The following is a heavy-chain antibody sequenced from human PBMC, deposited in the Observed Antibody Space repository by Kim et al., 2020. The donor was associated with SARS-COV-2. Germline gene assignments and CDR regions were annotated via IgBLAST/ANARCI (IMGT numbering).Heavy chain of an antibody. CDR3: ARGAGSGWKFDY. Sequence: NYNPSLKSRVTISVDTSKNQFSLKLSSVTAADTAVYYCARGAGSGWKFDYWGQGTLVTVSS. V-gene: IGHV4-34*01. J-gene: IGHJ4*02. D-gene: IGHD6-19*01.